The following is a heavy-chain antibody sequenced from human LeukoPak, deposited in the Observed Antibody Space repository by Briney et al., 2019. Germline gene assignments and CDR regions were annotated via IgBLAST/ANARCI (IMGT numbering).Heavy chain of an antibody. V-gene: IGHV4-34*01. D-gene: IGHD3-10*01. CDR1: GGSFSGYY. CDR3: ARGPYGSGTLRSRNWFDP. J-gene: IGHJ5*02. CDR2: INHSGST. Sequence: PETLSLTCAVYGGSFSGYYWSWIRQPPGKGLEWIGEINHSGSTNYNPSLKSRVTISVDTSKNQFSLKLSSVTAADTAVYYCARGPYGSGTLRSRNWFDPWGQGTLVTVSS.